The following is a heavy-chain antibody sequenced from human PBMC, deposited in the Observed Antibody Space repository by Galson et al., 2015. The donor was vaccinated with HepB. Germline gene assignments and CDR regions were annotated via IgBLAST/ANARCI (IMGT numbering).Heavy chain of an antibody. CDR3: AKTELVRQGSLYFDL. D-gene: IGHD6-13*01. Sequence: SLRLSCAASGFTFSSYAMSWVRQAPGKGLEWVSAISGSGGSTYYADSVKGRFTISRDNSKNTLYLQMNSLRAEDTAVYYCAKTELVRQGSLYFDLWGRGTLVTVSS. J-gene: IGHJ2*01. CDR1: GFTFSSYA. CDR2: ISGSGGST. V-gene: IGHV3-23*01.